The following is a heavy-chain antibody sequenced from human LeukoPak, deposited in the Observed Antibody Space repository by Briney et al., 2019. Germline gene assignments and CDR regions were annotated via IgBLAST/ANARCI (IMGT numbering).Heavy chain of an antibody. CDR1: GGSISSGGYY. CDR3: TRVVPAAAVDY. CDR2: IYYSGST. Sequence: SQTLFLTCTVSGGSISSGGYYWSWIRQHPGKGLEWIGYIYYSGSTYYNPSLKSRVTISVDTSKNQFSLKLSSVTAADTAVYYCTRVVPAAAVDYWGQGTLVTVSS. J-gene: IGHJ4*02. V-gene: IGHV4-31*03. D-gene: IGHD2-2*01.